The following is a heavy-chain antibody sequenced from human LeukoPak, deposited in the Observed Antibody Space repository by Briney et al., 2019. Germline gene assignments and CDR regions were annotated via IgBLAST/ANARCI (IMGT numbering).Heavy chain of an antibody. Sequence: GGSLRLSCAASGFTFSNYWMHWVRQAPGKGLVWVSRINSDESTTSYADSVKGRFTISRDNAKNTLYLQMNSLRAEDTAVYYCARALFLGDWFDPWGQGTLVTVSS. CDR3: ARALFLGDWFDP. J-gene: IGHJ5*02. CDR1: GFTFSNYW. V-gene: IGHV3-74*01. CDR2: INSDESTT. D-gene: IGHD3-16*01.